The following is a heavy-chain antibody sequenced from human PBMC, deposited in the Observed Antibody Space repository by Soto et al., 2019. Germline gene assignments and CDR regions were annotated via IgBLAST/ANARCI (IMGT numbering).Heavy chain of an antibody. Sequence: PSATLCLTCTVSGGSISSYYWSWIRQPPGKGLEWIGYIYYSGSTNYNPSLKSRVTISVDTSKNQFSLKLSSVTAADTAVYYCARTYYYDSSGNNWFDPWGQGTLVTVSS. CDR2: IYYSGST. J-gene: IGHJ5*02. CDR1: GGSISSYY. V-gene: IGHV4-59*01. D-gene: IGHD3-22*01. CDR3: ARTYYYDSSGNNWFDP.